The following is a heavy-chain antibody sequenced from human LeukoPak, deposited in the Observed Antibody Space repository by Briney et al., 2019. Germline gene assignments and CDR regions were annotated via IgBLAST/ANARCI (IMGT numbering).Heavy chain of an antibody. V-gene: IGHV4-59*01. J-gene: IGHJ6*03. CDR1: GGSISSYY. D-gene: IGHD3-3*01. CDR3: ARGFSERAIFGVVYYYMDV. Sequence: SETLSLTCTVSGGSISSYYWSWIRQPPGKGLERIGYIYYSGSTNYNPSLKSRVTISVDTSKNQFSLKLSSVTAADTAVYYCARGFSERAIFGVVYYYMDVWGKGTTVTVSS. CDR2: IYYSGST.